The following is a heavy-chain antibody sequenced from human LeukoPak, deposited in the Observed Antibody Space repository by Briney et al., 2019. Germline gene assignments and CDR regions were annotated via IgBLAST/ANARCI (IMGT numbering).Heavy chain of an antibody. CDR1: GYTFSDFG. Sequence: GASVKVSCETSGYTFSDFGMSWMRQAPGQGLEWMGWISAYNGDTNYAHNLQGRVTMTTDTSTSTAYMELRSLRSDDTAVYYCARGSPSDYWGQGTLVTVSS. V-gene: IGHV1-18*01. D-gene: IGHD3-10*01. CDR2: ISAYNGDT. J-gene: IGHJ4*02. CDR3: ARGSPSDY.